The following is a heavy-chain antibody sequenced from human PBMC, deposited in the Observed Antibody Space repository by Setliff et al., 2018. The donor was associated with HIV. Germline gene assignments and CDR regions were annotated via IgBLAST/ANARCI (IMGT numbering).Heavy chain of an antibody. J-gene: IGHJ5*02. D-gene: IGHD2-21*02. V-gene: IGHV4-31*03. CDR2: ISYSGGS. Sequence: PSETLSLTCTVSGDSISSDGYYWSWIRQHPEKGLEWVVYISYSGGSYYKPSLKSRISISMDTSKNQCSLKLKSVTAADTAFYYCARLNVEMFVVMAVTPGWFGPWGQGILVTVSS. CDR1: GDSISSDGYY. CDR3: ARLNVEMFVVMAVTPGWFGP.